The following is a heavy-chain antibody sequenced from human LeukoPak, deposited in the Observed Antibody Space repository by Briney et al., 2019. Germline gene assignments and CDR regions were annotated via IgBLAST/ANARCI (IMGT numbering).Heavy chain of an antibody. V-gene: IGHV3-33*01. CDR1: GFTFSTYG. Sequence: PGGSLRLSCSASGFTFSTYGMHWVRQAPGKGREWVEVIWYEGSNKYYAGSVKGRFTISRDNSKNTLYLQMNSLRAEDTAVYYCARDPTSGYFDYWGQGTLVTVSS. J-gene: IGHJ4*02. D-gene: IGHD1-1*01. CDR3: ARDPTSGYFDY. CDR2: IWYEGSNK.